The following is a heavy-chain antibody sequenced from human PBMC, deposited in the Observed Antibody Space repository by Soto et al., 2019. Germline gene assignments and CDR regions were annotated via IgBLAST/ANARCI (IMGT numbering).Heavy chain of an antibody. CDR3: AKEGNGGSSLDS. Sequence: GGSLRLSCEASGFKFDDHMMHWVRQAPGKGLEWISLISWDGGSIDYADSIKGRFTVSRDNSKTSLYLHMHSLTSDDTAFYFCAKEGNGGSSLDSWGQGTLVTVSS. V-gene: IGHV3-43*01. D-gene: IGHD2-15*01. CDR1: GFKFDDHM. CDR2: ISWDGGSI. J-gene: IGHJ5*01.